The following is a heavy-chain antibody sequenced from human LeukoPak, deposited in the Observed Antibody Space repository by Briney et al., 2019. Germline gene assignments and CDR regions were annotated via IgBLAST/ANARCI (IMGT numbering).Heavy chain of an antibody. V-gene: IGHV1-8*01. CDR2: MNPNSGNT. CDR1: GYTFTTYD. CDR3: ARGRGSGHKENWFDP. D-gene: IGHD6-19*01. Sequence: GASVKVSCKASGYTFTTYDINWVRQATGQGLEWMGWMNPNSGNTGYAQKFQGRVTMTRNSSISTAYMELSSLRSEDTAVYYCARGRGSGHKENWFDPWGQGTLVTVSS. J-gene: IGHJ5*02.